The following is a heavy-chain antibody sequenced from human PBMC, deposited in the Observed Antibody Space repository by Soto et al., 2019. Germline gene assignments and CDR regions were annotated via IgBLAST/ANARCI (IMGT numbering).Heavy chain of an antibody. CDR2: IWYDGSNK. J-gene: IGHJ6*02. CDR3: ARVSRQTVGATSYYYYYGMDV. D-gene: IGHD1-26*01. Sequence: QVQLVESGGGVVQPGRSLRLSCAASGFTFSSYGMHWVRQAPGKGLEWVAVIWYDGSNKYYADSVKGRFTISRDNSKNTLYLQMNSLRAEDTAVYYCARVSRQTVGATSYYYYYGMDVWGQGTTVTVSS. V-gene: IGHV3-33*01. CDR1: GFTFSSYG.